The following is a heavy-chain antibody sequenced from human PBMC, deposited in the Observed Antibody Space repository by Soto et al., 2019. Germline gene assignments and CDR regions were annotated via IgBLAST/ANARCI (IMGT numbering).Heavy chain of an antibody. CDR2: ISYDGSNK. V-gene: IGHV3-30*18. D-gene: IGHD3-22*01. CDR3: AEVRYYYDSSGYSSNWFDP. Sequence: GGSLRLSCAASGFTFSSYGMHWVRQAPGKGLEWVAVISYDGSNKYYADSVKGRFTISGDNSKNTLYLQMNSLRAEDTAVYYCAEVRYYYDSSGYSSNWFDPWGQGTLVTVSS. J-gene: IGHJ5*02. CDR1: GFTFSSYG.